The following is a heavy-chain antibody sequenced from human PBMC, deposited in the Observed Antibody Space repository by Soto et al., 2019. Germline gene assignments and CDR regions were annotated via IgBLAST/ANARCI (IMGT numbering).Heavy chain of an antibody. J-gene: IGHJ4*02. D-gene: IGHD3-9*01. Sequence: EVQLVESGGDSVQPGGSLRLSCAASGFPFSSYWMHWVRHTPGKGLEWVSRISGDGTTIYYADSVTGRFTVSRDNAKSPLSVQLSGLVSEDAAVYYLARGNYGLLTGYDNDHLGEGTLVSVSS. CDR2: ISGDGTTI. V-gene: IGHV3-74*01. CDR1: GFPFSSYW. CDR3: ARGNYGLLTGYDNDH.